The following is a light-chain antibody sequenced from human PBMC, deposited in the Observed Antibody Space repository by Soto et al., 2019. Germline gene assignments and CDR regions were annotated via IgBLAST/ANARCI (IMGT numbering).Light chain of an antibody. CDR3: QSYDSSLSGVV. CDR1: SSNIGAGYD. J-gene: IGLJ2*01. Sequence: QSVLTQPPSVSGAPGQRVTISCTGSSSNIGAGYDVHWYQQLPGTAPKLLIYGISNRPSGVPDRFSGSESGTSASLAITGLQAEDEDEYYCQSYDSSLSGVVFGGGTKLTVL. V-gene: IGLV1-40*01. CDR2: GIS.